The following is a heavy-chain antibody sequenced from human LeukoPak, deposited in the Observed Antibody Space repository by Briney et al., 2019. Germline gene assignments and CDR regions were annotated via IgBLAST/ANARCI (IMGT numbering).Heavy chain of an antibody. D-gene: IGHD3-22*01. CDR2: IYTSGNT. CDR3: ASLWGASGNYYFSG. J-gene: IGHJ4*02. Sequence: PSQTLSLTCTVSGGSISSGSYYWSWIRQPAGKGLEWIGRIYTSGNTNYNPSLKSRVTISVDTSKKQISLQLSSVTAADTAVYYCASLWGASGNYYFSGWGQGALVTVSS. CDR1: GGSISSGSYY. V-gene: IGHV4-61*02.